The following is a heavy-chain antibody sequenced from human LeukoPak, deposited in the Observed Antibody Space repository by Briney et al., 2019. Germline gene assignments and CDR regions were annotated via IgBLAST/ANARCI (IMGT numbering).Heavy chain of an antibody. CDR2: ISSSSTNI. D-gene: IGHD3-22*01. V-gene: IGHV3-21*01. CDR3: ARHPNDYDTPLDY. Sequence: GGSLRLSCAASGFTFSSYTMNWVRQAPGKGLEWVSSISSSSTNIYYADSVKGRFTISRDNAKNSLYLQMNSLRAEDTAVYYCARHPNDYDTPLDYWGQGTLVTVSS. J-gene: IGHJ4*02. CDR1: GFTFSSYT.